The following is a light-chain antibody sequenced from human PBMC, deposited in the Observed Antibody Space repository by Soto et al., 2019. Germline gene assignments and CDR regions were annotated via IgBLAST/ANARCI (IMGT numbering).Light chain of an antibody. CDR3: QHYAPSLTT. J-gene: IGKJ1*01. CDR1: QSVSNNY. CDR2: GSS. V-gene: IGKV3-20*01. Sequence: EIVLTQSPATLSLSPGERATLSCRASQSVSNNYLAWYQQKPGQAPRLLIYGSSTRATGIPDRFTGSGSGTDGTITISRLEPEDCEVYDCQHYAPSLTTFGQGTKVDIK.